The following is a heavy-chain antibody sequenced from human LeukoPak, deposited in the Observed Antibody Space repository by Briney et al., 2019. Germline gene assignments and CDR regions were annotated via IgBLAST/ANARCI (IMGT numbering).Heavy chain of an antibody. CDR3: ARLYSSGSPDY. CDR1: GFGFSTYE. J-gene: IGHJ4*02. V-gene: IGHV3-48*03. D-gene: IGHD6-19*01. CDR2: ISGSATTI. Sequence: GGSLRLSCAASGFGFSTYEMNWVRQAPGQGLEWVSYISGSATTIYYADSVRGRFTISRDNARNSLYLQMNSLRAEDTAVYYCARLYSSGSPDYWGQGTLVTVSS.